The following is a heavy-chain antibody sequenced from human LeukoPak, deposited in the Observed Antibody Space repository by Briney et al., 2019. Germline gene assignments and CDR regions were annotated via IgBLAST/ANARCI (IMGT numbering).Heavy chain of an antibody. CDR3: AKADVEIVATNGFDY. Sequence: GSLRLPCAASGFTFSSYAMRWVRQAPGKGLEWVSAISGSGGSTYYADSVKGRFTISRDNSKNTLYLQMNSLRGEDTAVYYCAKADVEIVATNGFDYWGQGTLVTLSS. V-gene: IGHV3-23*01. CDR1: GFTFSSYA. CDR2: ISGSGGST. D-gene: IGHD5-12*01. J-gene: IGHJ4*02.